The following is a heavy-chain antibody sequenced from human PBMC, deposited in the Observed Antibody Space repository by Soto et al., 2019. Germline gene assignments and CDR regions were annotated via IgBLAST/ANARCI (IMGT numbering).Heavy chain of an antibody. J-gene: IGHJ5*02. Sequence: SETLSLTCTVSGGSISSSSYYWGWIRQPPGKGLEWIGSIYYSGSTYYNPSLKSRVTISVDTSKNQFSLKLSSVTAADTAVFYCARENNYGNWFDPWGQGTQVTVSS. CDR2: IYYSGST. D-gene: IGHD4-17*01. V-gene: IGHV4-39*02. CDR1: GGSISSSSYY. CDR3: ARENNYGNWFDP.